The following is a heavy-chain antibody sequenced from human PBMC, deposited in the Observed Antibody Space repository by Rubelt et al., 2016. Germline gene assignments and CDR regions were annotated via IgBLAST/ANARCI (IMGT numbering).Heavy chain of an antibody. Sequence: QVQLVQSGAEVKKPGASVKVSCKASGYTFTNYGISWVRQAPGQGLEWMGWISAYNGNTNYAQKLQGRVTMTTETSTSTAYMGRRSLRSYDTAVYYCARALTRTLTTDPYHFDYWGQGTLVTVSS. CDR1: GYTFTNYG. CDR2: ISAYNGNT. V-gene: IGHV1-18*01. D-gene: IGHD4-17*01. J-gene: IGHJ4*02. CDR3: ARALTRTLTTDPYHFDY.